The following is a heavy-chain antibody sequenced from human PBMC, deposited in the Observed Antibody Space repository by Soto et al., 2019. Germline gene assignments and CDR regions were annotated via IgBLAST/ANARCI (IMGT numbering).Heavy chain of an antibody. CDR2: ISAYSGNT. D-gene: IGHD2-2*01. CDR3: ASRTGYCSSTSCYWMADYYGMDV. J-gene: IGHJ6*02. V-gene: IGHV1-8*02. Sequence: ASVKVSCKASGYTFTSYGISWVRQAPGQGLEWMGWISAYSGNTGYAQKFQGRVTMTRNTSISTAYMELSSLRSEDTAVYYCASRTGYCSSTSCYWMADYYGMDVWGQGTTVTVSS. CDR1: GYTFTSYG.